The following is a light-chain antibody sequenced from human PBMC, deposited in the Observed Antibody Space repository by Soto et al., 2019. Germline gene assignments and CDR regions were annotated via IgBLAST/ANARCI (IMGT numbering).Light chain of an antibody. CDR2: KAS. V-gene: IGKV1-5*03. CDR3: QQKNCYLCT. J-gene: IGKJ1*01. CDR1: QNINNW. Sequence: DIQMTQSPSTLPASVGDRVTITCRASQNINNWLAWYQQKPGKGPSLLIYKASNLESGFSSRFSVSGSVTEFTLTISSLQSDYIGRYYCQQKNCYLCTFGQRTKVEFK.